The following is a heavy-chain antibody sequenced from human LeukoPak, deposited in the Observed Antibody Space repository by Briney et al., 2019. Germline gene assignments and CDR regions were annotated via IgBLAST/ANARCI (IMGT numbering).Heavy chain of an antibody. D-gene: IGHD6-13*01. J-gene: IGHJ4*02. CDR2: IYPGDSDT. Sequence: GESLKISCRGSRYSFTNYWIGWVRQMPGKGLEWMGIIYPGDSDTRYSPSFQGQVTISADKSISTAYLQWSSLKASDTALYYCARRPPIAAAGFDYWGQGTLVTVSS. CDR3: ARRPPIAAAGFDY. CDR1: RYSFTNYW. V-gene: IGHV5-51*01.